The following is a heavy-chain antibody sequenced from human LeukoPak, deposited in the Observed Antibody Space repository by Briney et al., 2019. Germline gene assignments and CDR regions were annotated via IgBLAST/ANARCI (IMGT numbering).Heavy chain of an antibody. D-gene: IGHD1-7*01. V-gene: IGHV3-33*06. CDR2: IWYDGSNI. CDR1: GFTFSSYG. Sequence: GGSLRLSCAASGFTFSSYGMHWVRQAPGEGLEWVAVIWYDGSNIYYADSVRGRFTVSRDNSKNTLFLQMNGLRAEDTAVYYCAKDGDAGTAYYYYYMDVWGKGTTVTVSS. J-gene: IGHJ6*03. CDR3: AKDGDAGTAYYYYYMDV.